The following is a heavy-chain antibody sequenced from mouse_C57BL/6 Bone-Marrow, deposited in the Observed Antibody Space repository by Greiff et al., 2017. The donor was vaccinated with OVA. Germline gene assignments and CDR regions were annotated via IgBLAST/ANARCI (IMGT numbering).Heavy chain of an antibody. J-gene: IGHJ1*03. Sequence: QVQLQQPGAELVKPGASVKLSCKASGYTFTSYWMQWVNQRPGQGLEWIGEIDPSDSYTNYNQKFKGKATLTVDTSSSTAYMQLSSLTSEDSAVYYCASDGYGAYWYFDVWGTGTTVTVSS. V-gene: IGHV1-50*01. CDR2: IDPSDSYT. CDR1: GYTFTSYW. D-gene: IGHD2-3*01. CDR3: ASDGYGAYWYFDV.